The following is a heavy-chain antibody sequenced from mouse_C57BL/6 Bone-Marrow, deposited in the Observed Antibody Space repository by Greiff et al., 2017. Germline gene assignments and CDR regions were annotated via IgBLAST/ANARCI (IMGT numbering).Heavy chain of an antibody. V-gene: IGHV10-1*01. Sequence: EAGGGLVQPKGSLKLSCAASGFSFNTYAMNWVRQAPGKGLEWVARIRSKSNNYATYYADSVKDRFTISRDDSESMLYLQMNNLKTEDTAMYYCVITTVVATRYAMDYWGQGTSVTVSS. D-gene: IGHD1-1*01. CDR1: GFSFNTYA. CDR2: IRSKSNNYAT. J-gene: IGHJ4*01. CDR3: VITTVVATRYAMDY.